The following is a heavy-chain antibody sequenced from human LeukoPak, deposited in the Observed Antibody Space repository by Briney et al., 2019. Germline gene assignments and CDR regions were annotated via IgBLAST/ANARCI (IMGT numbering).Heavy chain of an antibody. V-gene: IGHV4-39*07. CDR2: IYYSGST. J-gene: IGHJ4*02. CDR3: ARELDSRKGYFDY. D-gene: IGHD3-22*01. CDR1: GGSISSSSYY. Sequence: SETLSLTCTVSGGSISSSSYYWGWIRRPPGKGLEWIGSIYYSGSTYYNPSLKSRVTISVDTSKNQFSLKLSSVTAADTAVYYCARELDSRKGYFDYWGQGTLVTVSS.